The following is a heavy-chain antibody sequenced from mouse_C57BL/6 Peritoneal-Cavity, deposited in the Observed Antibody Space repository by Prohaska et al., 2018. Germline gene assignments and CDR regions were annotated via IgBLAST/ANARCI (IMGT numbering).Heavy chain of an antibody. D-gene: IGHD4-1*01. V-gene: IGHV1-34*01. CDR2: MGSS. CDR3: ARGGALTGTSYFDY. J-gene: IGHJ2*01. Sequence: MGSSGINAEYMGKATLTVDKSSSTAYMELRSLTSEDSAVYYCARGGALTGTSYFDYWGQGTTLTVSS.